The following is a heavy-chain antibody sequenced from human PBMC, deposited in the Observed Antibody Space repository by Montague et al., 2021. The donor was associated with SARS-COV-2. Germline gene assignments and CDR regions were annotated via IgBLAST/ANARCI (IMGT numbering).Heavy chain of an antibody. CDR3: ARDQPHYDILTGYYKDYYYMDV. CDR2: ISSSSSYT. Sequence: SLRLSCEASGFTFSDYYMSWIRQAPGKGLEWVSYISSSSSYTNYADSVKGRFTISRDNAKNSLYLQMNSLRAEDTAVCYCARDQPHYDILTGYYKDYYYMDVWGQGTTVTVSS. J-gene: IGHJ6*02. D-gene: IGHD3-9*01. CDR1: GFTFSDYY. V-gene: IGHV3-11*06.